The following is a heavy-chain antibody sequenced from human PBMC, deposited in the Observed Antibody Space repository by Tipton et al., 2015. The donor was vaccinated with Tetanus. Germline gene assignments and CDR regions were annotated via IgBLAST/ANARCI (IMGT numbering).Heavy chain of an antibody. D-gene: IGHD2-15*01. Sequence: SLRLSCAASGFIFSSYGIHWVRQAPGKGLEWVAVSWYDGTDTYYADAVKGRFTISRDNSKNTLYLQMNNLRAEDTAIYYCAREADCSGGSCFSGDFDNWGQGTQVTVSS. V-gene: IGHV3-33*01. CDR1: GFIFSSYG. CDR2: SWYDGTDT. J-gene: IGHJ4*02. CDR3: AREADCSGGSCFSGDFDN.